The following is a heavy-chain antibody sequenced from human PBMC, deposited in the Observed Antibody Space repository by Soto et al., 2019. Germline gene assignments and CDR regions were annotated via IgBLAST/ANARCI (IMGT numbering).Heavy chain of an antibody. CDR2: IYTSASI. D-gene: IGHD6-19*01. J-gene: IGHJ6*02. Sequence: ETLSLTCSVSGADINTYSWTWIRQPAGKGLEWIGRIYTSASINYNPSLKGRVTLSVDTSTNQVSLRLASVTAADTAIYYCARDREAGYNFYYGMDVWGQGTTVTVSS. V-gene: IGHV4-4*07. CDR3: ARDREAGYNFYYGMDV. CDR1: GADINTYS.